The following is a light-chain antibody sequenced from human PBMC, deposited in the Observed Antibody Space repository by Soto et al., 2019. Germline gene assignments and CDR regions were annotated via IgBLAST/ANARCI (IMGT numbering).Light chain of an antibody. J-gene: IGLJ1*01. CDR3: SSDTSSSTYV. Sequence: QSALTQPASVSGSPGQSITISCTGTSSDVGGYNYVSWYQQHRGKAPKLMIYDVSNRPSGVSNRFSGSKSGNTASLTISGLQAEDEADYYCSSDTSSSTYVFGTGTKLTVL. V-gene: IGLV2-14*01. CDR1: SSDVGGYNY. CDR2: DVS.